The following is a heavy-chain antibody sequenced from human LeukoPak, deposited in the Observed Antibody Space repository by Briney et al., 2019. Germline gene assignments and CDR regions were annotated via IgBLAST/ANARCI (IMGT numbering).Heavy chain of an antibody. CDR3: ARRGGDMPARGFMDV. CDR1: GDSITSGGYS. D-gene: IGHD3-16*01. V-gene: IGHV4-30-4*07. CDR2: TYDSGIA. Sequence: KPSETLSLTCVVSGDSITSGGYSWSWIRQPPGKGLEWVGYTYDSGIAFYNPSLKSRVTMSVDTSKNHFFLNLRSVTAADTAVYYCARRGGDMPARGFMDVWGKGTTVTVSS. J-gene: IGHJ6*03.